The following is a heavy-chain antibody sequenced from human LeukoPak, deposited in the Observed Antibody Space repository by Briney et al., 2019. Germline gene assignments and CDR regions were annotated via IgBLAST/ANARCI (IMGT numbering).Heavy chain of an antibody. CDR3: ARQHYYGSGSQRSEDLEY. Sequence: SETLSLTCTVSGGSISGSSYYWGWIRQPPGKGLEWIGSIYYSGTTYYNPSLKSRVTISVDTSKNQFSLKLSSVIAADTAVYYCARQHYYGSGSQRSEDLEYWGQGTLVTVPS. CDR2: IYYSGTT. J-gene: IGHJ4*02. V-gene: IGHV4-39*01. D-gene: IGHD3-10*01. CDR1: GGSISGSSYY.